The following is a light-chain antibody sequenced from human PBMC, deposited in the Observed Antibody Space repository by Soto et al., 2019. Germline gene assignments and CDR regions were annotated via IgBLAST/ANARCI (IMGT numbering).Light chain of an antibody. J-gene: IGKJ4*01. CDR1: QSLSSSY. Sequence: EIVLTQSPGTLSLSPGERATLSCWASQSLSSSYLAWYQQKPGQAPRLLISGTSSRATGIPARFSGSGSGTDFTLTINSLQSEDFAVYYCQMYNNWVATFGGGTKVDIK. CDR3: QMYNNWVAT. V-gene: IGKV3-20*01. CDR2: GTS.